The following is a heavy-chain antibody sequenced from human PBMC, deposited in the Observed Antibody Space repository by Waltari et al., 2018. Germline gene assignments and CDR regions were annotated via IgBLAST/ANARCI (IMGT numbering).Heavy chain of an antibody. CDR1: GDSLSSYY. V-gene: IGHV4-59*01. D-gene: IGHD2-21*02. J-gene: IGHJ4*02. CDR3: ARDNCGGDCTLDK. Sequence: QVQLQESGPGLVKPSETLSLTCTVSGDSLSSYYWTWIRQPPGKALEWIGHVFYSGRTQYTSSLKSRVSISVDTSKVQFSLKLKSVTAADTAVYYCARDNCGGDCTLDKWGQGSLVIVTS. CDR2: VFYSGRT.